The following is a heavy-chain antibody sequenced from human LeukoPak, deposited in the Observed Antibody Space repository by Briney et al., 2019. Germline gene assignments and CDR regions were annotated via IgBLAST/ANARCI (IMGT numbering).Heavy chain of an antibody. CDR3: AKDPGDYSNYRFYFDY. CDR1: GFTFSTYG. CDR2: ISYDGSNE. Sequence: GGSLRLSCAASGFTFSTYGMHWVRQAPGKGLDWVAVISYDGSNEYYADSVKGRFTISRDNSKNTLYLQMNSLRDEDTALYYCAKDPGDYSNYRFYFDYWGQGTLVTVSS. J-gene: IGHJ4*02. V-gene: IGHV3-30*18. D-gene: IGHD4-11*01.